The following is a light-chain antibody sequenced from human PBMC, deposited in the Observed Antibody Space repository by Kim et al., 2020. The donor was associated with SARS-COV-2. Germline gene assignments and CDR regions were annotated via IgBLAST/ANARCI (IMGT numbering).Light chain of an antibody. CDR3: QSYDSSTVV. V-gene: IGLV6-57*04. CDR2: KNN. Sequence: NFMLTQPHSVSESPGKTVTIPCTRSSGRIADNYVQWYQQRPGSAPTTMIYKNNQRPSGVPDRFSGSIDSSSNSASLTISGLKTEDEADYFCQSYDSSTVVFGGGTQLTVL. J-gene: IGLJ2*01. CDR1: SGRIADNY.